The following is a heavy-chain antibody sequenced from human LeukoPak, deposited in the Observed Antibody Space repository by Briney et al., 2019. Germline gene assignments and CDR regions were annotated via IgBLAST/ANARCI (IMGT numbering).Heavy chain of an antibody. Sequence: GASVKVSCKASGDTFTSFDINWVRQATGQGLEWMGWMSTKSGNTGYAQKFQGRVTMTRNTSITTAYMELSSLRSEDTAVYYCARGQTSSSSWYSYYYYMDVWGKGTTVTISS. J-gene: IGHJ6*03. CDR1: GDTFTSFD. D-gene: IGHD6-13*01. V-gene: IGHV1-8*01. CDR2: MSTKSGNT. CDR3: ARGQTSSSSWYSYYYYMDV.